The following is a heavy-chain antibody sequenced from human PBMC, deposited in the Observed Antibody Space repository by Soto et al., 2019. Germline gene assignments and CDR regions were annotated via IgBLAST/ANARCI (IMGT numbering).Heavy chain of an antibody. CDR2: INPRGDDT. D-gene: IGHD3-10*01. Sequence: GASVKVSCKASGYTFTSYYIHWVRQAPGQGLEWMGIINPRGDDTSYTQKFQGRVTMTTDTSTSTAYMELRSLRSDDTAVYYCARGVGSGSYYNQYNWFDPWGQGTLVTVSS. CDR1: GYTFTSYY. CDR3: ARGVGSGSYYNQYNWFDP. V-gene: IGHV1-46*01. J-gene: IGHJ5*02.